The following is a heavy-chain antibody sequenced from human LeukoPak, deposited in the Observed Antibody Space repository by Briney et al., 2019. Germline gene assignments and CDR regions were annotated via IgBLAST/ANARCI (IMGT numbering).Heavy chain of an antibody. Sequence: GGSLRLSCAASGFTFSDYWMSWVRQAPGKGLGWVANIQQDGSEKYYVDSVKGRFTISRDNAKKSLFLQVSSLRGEDTAVYYCARDRGFSYGIDFWGQGTLVTVSS. V-gene: IGHV3-7*04. D-gene: IGHD5-18*01. J-gene: IGHJ4*02. CDR3: ARDRGFSYGIDF. CDR1: GFTFSDYW. CDR2: IQQDGSEK.